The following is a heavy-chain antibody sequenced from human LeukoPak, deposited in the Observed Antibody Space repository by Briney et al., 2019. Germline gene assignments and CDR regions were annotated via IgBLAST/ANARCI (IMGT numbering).Heavy chain of an antibody. Sequence: GGSLRLSYAASGFTFSSYWMHWVRQAPGKGLVWVSRINSDGSSTRYADSVKGRFTISRDNAKNTVYLQMNSLRAEDTAVYYCAREGYSPRDGYNFNFDYWGQGTLVTVSS. V-gene: IGHV3-74*01. CDR1: GFTFSSYW. CDR3: AREGYSPRDGYNFNFDY. J-gene: IGHJ4*02. D-gene: IGHD5-24*01. CDR2: INSDGSST.